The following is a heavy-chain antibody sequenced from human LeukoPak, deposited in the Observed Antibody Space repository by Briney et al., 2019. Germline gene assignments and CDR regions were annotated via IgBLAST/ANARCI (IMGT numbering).Heavy chain of an antibody. D-gene: IGHD4/OR15-4a*01. Sequence: GGSLRLSCAASGFTVSSNYMSWVRQAPGKGLEWVSVIYSGGSTYYADSVKGRFTISRDNSKNTLYLQMNSLRAEDTAVYYCAKDFSPMVALFDYWGQGTLVTVSS. V-gene: IGHV3-53*05. CDR2: IYSGGST. J-gene: IGHJ4*02. CDR3: AKDFSPMVALFDY. CDR1: GFTVSSNY.